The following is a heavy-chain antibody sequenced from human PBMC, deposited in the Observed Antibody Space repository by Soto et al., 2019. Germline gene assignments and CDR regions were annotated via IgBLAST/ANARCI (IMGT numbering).Heavy chain of an antibody. Sequence: ASVKLSCKASGYTFTGYYMHWVRQAPGQGLEWMGWINPNSGGTNYAQKFQGWVTMTRDTSISTAYMELSRLRSDDTAVYYCARERRYCSGGSCFTEAFDPWGQGTLVTVSS. D-gene: IGHD2-15*01. J-gene: IGHJ5*02. CDR1: GYTFTGYY. CDR3: ARERRYCSGGSCFTEAFDP. CDR2: INPNSGGT. V-gene: IGHV1-2*04.